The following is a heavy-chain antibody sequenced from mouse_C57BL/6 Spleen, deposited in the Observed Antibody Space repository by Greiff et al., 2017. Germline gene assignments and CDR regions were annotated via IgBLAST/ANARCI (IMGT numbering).Heavy chain of an antibody. J-gene: IGHJ4*01. CDR3: ASPYYYGSSYAMDY. D-gene: IGHD1-1*01. CDR1: GFTFSDYG. CDR2: ISSGSSTI. V-gene: IGHV5-17*01. Sequence: EVKVVESGGGLVKPGGSLKLSCAASGFTFSDYGMHWVRQAPEKGLAWVAYISSGSSTIYYADTVKGRFTISRDNAKNTLFLQMTSLRSEDTAMYYCASPYYYGSSYAMDYWGQGTSVTVSS.